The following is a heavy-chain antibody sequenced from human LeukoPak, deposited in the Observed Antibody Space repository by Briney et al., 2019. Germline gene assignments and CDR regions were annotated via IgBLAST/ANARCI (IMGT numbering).Heavy chain of an antibody. CDR1: GGSISSYY. CDR2: IHYSGST. J-gene: IGHJ4*02. CDR3: ARDQPTTVALDY. Sequence: SETLSLTCTVPGGSISSYYWNWIRQPPGKGLEWIGYIHYSGSTNYNPSLKSRVTISMDTSKNQFSLKLRSVTAADTAVYYCARDQPTTVALDYWGQGTLVTVSS. V-gene: IGHV4-59*01. D-gene: IGHD4-23*01.